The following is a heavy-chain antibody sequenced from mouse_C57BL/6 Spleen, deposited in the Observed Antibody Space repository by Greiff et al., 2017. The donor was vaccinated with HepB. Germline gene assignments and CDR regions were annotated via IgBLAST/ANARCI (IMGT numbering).Heavy chain of an antibody. CDR1: GFAFSSSW. Sequence: QVQLKESGPELVKPGASVKISCKASGFAFSSSWMNWVKQRPGKGLEWIGRIYPGDGDTNYNGKFKGKATLTADTSSSTAYMQLSSLTSEDYAVYFCARREDYDYWGQGTTLTVSS. D-gene: IGHD2-4*01. J-gene: IGHJ2*01. V-gene: IGHV1-82*01. CDR3: ARREDYDY. CDR2: IYPGDGDT.